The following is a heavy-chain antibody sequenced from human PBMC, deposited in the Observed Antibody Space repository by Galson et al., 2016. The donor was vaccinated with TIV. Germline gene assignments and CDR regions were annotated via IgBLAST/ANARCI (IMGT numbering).Heavy chain of an antibody. D-gene: IGHD3-3*01. J-gene: IGHJ4*02. CDR2: TYYRSTWYN. V-gene: IGHV6-1*01. CDR1: GDIVSSTSAA. CDR3: ARGAPSVFGVIMTLDY. Sequence: CAISGDIVSSTSAAWNWIRQSPSRGLEWLGRTYYRSTWYNDYAASLKRRITINPDTSKNQFSLQLTSVTPEDAAVYYCARGAPSVFGVIMTLDYWGQGTLVTVSS.